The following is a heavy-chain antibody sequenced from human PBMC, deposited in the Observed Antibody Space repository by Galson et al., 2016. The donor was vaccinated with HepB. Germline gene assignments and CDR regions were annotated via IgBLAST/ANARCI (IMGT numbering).Heavy chain of an antibody. CDR3: ARDGAGRIAARPDWFDP. CDR1: GFTFSSYE. V-gene: IGHV3-48*03. CDR2: ISTTGTTI. D-gene: IGHD6-6*01. J-gene: IGHJ5*02. Sequence: SLRLSCAASGFTFSSYEMNWVRQAPGKGLEWLSYISTTGTTIYYADSVKGRFTISRDNAENSLYLQMDNLRAEDTAVYYCARDGAGRIAARPDWFDPWGQGTLVTVSS.